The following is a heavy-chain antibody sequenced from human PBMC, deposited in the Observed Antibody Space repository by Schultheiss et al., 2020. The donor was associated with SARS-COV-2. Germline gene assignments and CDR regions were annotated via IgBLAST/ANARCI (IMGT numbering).Heavy chain of an antibody. CDR2: IKSKTDGGTT. Sequence: GGSLRLSCAASGFTFSNAWMSWVRQAPGKGLEWVGRIKSKTDGGTTDYAAPVKGRFTISRDDSKNTLYLQMNSLKTEDTAVYYCTTDQGGYVVLVGYWGQGTLVTVSS. CDR1: GFTFSNAW. CDR3: TTDQGGYVVLVGY. J-gene: IGHJ4*02. V-gene: IGHV3-15*01. D-gene: IGHD5-12*01.